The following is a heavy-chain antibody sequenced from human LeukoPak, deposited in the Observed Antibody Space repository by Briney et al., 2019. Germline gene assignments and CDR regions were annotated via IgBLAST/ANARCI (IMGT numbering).Heavy chain of an antibody. CDR1: GYSFTTYW. J-gene: IGHJ4*02. D-gene: IGHD1-26*01. CDR3: ARHEGSGSYYSY. Sequence: GASLQISCKGSGYSFTTYWIAWGRQMPGRGLEGMGIISPDDAEIRYSPSFRGQVTISADKSTSTAYLQWSRLKASDTAIYYCARHEGSGSYYSYWGQGTLVTVSS. CDR2: ISPDDAEI. V-gene: IGHV5-51*01.